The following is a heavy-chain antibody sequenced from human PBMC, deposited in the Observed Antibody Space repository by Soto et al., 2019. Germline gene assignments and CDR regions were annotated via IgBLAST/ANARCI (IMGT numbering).Heavy chain of an antibody. CDR1: GFTFSSYA. J-gene: IGHJ4*02. Sequence: GGSLRLSCAASGFTFSSYAMSWVRQAPGKGLEWVSAISGSGGSTYYADSVKGRFTISRDNSRNTLYLQMNSLRAEDTAVYYCASSYYYGSGSYRDYWGQGTLVTVS. CDR3: ASSYYYGSGSYRDY. V-gene: IGHV3-23*01. D-gene: IGHD3-10*01. CDR2: ISGSGGST.